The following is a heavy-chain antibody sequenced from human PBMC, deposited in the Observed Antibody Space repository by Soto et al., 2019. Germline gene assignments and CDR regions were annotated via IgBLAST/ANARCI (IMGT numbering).Heavy chain of an antibody. D-gene: IGHD6-19*01. CDR1: GGTFSSYA. V-gene: IGHV1-69*13. CDR2: IIPIFGTA. CDR3: ARVVSFLYSSGWYYFDY. J-gene: IGHJ4*02. Sequence: SVKVSCKASGGTFSSYAISWVRQAPGQGLEWMGGIIPIFGTANYAQKFQGRVTITADESTSTAYMELSSLRSEDTAVYYCARVVSFLYSSGWYYFDYWGQGTLVTVSS.